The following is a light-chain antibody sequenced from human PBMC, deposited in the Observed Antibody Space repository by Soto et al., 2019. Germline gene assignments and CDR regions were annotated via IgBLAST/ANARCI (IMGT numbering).Light chain of an antibody. CDR3: SSYTTTSSVV. J-gene: IGLJ2*01. V-gene: IGLV2-14*01. Sequence: QSALTQPASVSGSPGQSITISCTGTSNDIGYYNYVSWYQQHPAKAPKLMIYEVRNRPSGLSNRFSGSKSGNTASLTISWLQAEDEADYYCSSYTTTSSVVFGGGTKVTVL. CDR2: EVR. CDR1: SNDIGYYNY.